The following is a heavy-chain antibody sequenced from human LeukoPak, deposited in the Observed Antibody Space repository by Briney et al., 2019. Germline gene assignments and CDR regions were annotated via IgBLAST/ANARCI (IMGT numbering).Heavy chain of an antibody. CDR3: ARTPDYGDYYYYGMDV. V-gene: IGHV3-30*04. CDR2: ISYDGSNK. CDR1: GFTFSSYA. J-gene: IGHJ6*02. Sequence: GGSLRLSCAASGFTFSSYAMHWVRQAPGKGLEWVAVISYDGSNKYYADSVKGRFTISRDNSKNTLYLQMNSLRAEDTVVYYCARTPDYGDYYYYGMDVWGQGTTVTVSS. D-gene: IGHD4-17*01.